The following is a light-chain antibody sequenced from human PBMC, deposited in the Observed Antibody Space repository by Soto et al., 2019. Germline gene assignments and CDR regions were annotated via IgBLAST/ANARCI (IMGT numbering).Light chain of an antibody. CDR3: MQALQSLT. Sequence: EIVMTQTPLSLSITSGEQASMSYRASQSLLHTNGYNYLDWYMQKPGQSPQLLIYLGSNRASGVPDRFSGSGSGTHFTLKISRVEAADVGVYYCMQALQSLTFGQGTRLDIK. CDR1: QSLLHTNGYNY. J-gene: IGKJ5*01. CDR2: LGS. V-gene: IGKV2-28*01.